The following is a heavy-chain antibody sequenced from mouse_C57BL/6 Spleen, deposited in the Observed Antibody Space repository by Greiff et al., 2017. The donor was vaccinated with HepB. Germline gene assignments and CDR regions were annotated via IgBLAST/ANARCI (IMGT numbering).Heavy chain of an antibody. CDR1: GYTFTSYW. Sequence: VKLQQPGAELVKPGASVKLSCKASGYTFTSYWMHWVKQRPGRGLEWIGRIDPNSGGTKYNEKFKSKATLTVDKPSSTAYMQLSSLTSEDSAVYYCARSLLTGFPYWYFDVWGTGTTVTVSS. D-gene: IGHD4-1*01. V-gene: IGHV1-72*01. J-gene: IGHJ1*03. CDR2: IDPNSGGT. CDR3: ARSLLTGFPYWYFDV.